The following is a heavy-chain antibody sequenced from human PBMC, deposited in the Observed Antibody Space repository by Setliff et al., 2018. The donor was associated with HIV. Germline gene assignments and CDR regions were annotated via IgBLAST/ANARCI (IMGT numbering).Heavy chain of an antibody. CDR2: IIPIFGAT. V-gene: IGHV1-69*13. Sequence: SVKVSCKASGGSVTTYGITWVRQAPGQGLEWMGGIIPIFGATKYAQKFQGRVTISADESTRTANMELSSLTVEDTAVYFCARPWGGLVQTANYFDSWGQGTLVTVSS. D-gene: IGHD3-3*01. CDR3: ARPWGGLVQTANYFDS. CDR1: GGSVTTYG. J-gene: IGHJ4*02.